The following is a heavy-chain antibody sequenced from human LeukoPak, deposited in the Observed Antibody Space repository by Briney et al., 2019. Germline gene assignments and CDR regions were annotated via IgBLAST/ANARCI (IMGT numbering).Heavy chain of an antibody. J-gene: IGHJ6*02. CDR2: IYYSGST. D-gene: IGHD3-3*01. CDR3: ARLNYDFWSGLDYYYYGMDV. CDR1: GGSISSYY. Sequence: SETLSLTCTVSGGSISSYYWSWIRQPPGKGLEWIGYIYYSGSTNYNPSLKSRVTISVDTSKNQFSLKLSSVTAADTAVYYCARLNYDFWSGLDYYYYGMDVWGQGTTVTVSS. V-gene: IGHV4-59*08.